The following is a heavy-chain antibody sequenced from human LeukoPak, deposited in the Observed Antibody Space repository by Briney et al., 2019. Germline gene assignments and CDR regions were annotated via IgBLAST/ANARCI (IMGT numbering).Heavy chain of an antibody. CDR2: MNPNSGNT. V-gene: IGHV1-8*03. CDR1: GYTFTSYD. CDR3: AKVGYCSGGSCYWVDV. D-gene: IGHD2-15*01. Sequence: ASVKVSCKASGYTFTSYDINWVRQATGQGLEWMGWMNPNSGNTGYAQKFQGRVTITRNTSISTAYMELSSLRSEDTAVYYCAKVGYCSGGSCYWVDVWGQGTTVTVSS. J-gene: IGHJ6*02.